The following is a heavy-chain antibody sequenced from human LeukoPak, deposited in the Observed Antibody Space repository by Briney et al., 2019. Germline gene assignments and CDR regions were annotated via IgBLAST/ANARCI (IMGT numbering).Heavy chain of an antibody. CDR3: AKDGIAAADYLFDY. Sequence: PGGSLRLSCAASGFTFSSYGMHWVRQAPGKGLEWVAFIRYDGSNKYYADSVKGRFTISRDNSKNTLYLQMNSLRAEDTAVYYCAKDGIAAADYLFDYWGQGTLVTVSS. CDR2: IRYDGSNK. D-gene: IGHD6-13*01. CDR1: GFTFSSYG. V-gene: IGHV3-30*02. J-gene: IGHJ4*02.